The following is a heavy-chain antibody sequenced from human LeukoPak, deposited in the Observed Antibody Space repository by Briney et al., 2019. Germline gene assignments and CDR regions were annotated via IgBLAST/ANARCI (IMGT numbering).Heavy chain of an antibody. D-gene: IGHD6-19*01. CDR3: AVTLRGYSSGWYQDLYDY. CDR2: INPNSGGT. CDR1: GYTFTGYY. J-gene: IGHJ4*02. Sequence: ASVKVSCKASGYTFTGYYMHWVRQAPGQGLEWMGWINPNSGGTNYAQKFQGRVTMTRDTSISTAYLELSRLRSDDTAVYYCAVTLRGYSSGWYQDLYDYWGQGTLVTVSS. V-gene: IGHV1-2*02.